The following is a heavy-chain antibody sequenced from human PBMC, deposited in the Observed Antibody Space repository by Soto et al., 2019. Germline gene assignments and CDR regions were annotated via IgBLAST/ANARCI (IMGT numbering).Heavy chain of an antibody. Sequence: EVQLVESGGGLVQPGRSLRLSCAASGFTFDDYAMHWVRQAPGKGLEWVSGISWSSGSIGYADSVKGRFTISRDNAKYHLYLKMNSLRAEDTALYYCAKSKYTYGNDAFDIWGQGTMVTVSS. J-gene: IGHJ3*02. CDR1: GFTFDDYA. V-gene: IGHV3-9*01. CDR2: ISWSSGSI. D-gene: IGHD5-18*01. CDR3: AKSKYTYGNDAFDI.